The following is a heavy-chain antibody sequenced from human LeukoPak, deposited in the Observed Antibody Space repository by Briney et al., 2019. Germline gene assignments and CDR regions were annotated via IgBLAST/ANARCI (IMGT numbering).Heavy chain of an antibody. J-gene: IGHJ6*02. CDR3: ARDTARTDPIHYGMDV. CDR2: IYSGGST. V-gene: IGHV3-53*04. Sequence: ETLSLTCTVSGGSISAYYMSWVRQAPGKGLEWVSVIYSGGSTYYADSVKGRFTISRHNSKNTLYLQMNSLRAEDTAVYYCARDTARTDPIHYGMDVWGQGTTVTVSS. CDR1: GGSISAYY. D-gene: IGHD1-14*01.